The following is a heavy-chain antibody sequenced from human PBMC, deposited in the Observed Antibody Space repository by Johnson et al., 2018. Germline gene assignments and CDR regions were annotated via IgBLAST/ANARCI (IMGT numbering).Heavy chain of an antibody. CDR1: GFTFSSYA. CDR2: ISYDGSNK. Sequence: QVQLVESGGGVVQXGRSLRLSCAASGFTFSSYAMHWVRQAPGKGLEWVAVISYDGSNKYYADSVKGRFTISRDNSKNTLYLQMNSRRAEDTAVYYCAKDGGIAAAGDYYYYGMDVWGQGTTVTVSS. CDR3: AKDGGIAAAGDYYYYGMDV. J-gene: IGHJ6*02. D-gene: IGHD6-13*01. V-gene: IGHV3-30*04.